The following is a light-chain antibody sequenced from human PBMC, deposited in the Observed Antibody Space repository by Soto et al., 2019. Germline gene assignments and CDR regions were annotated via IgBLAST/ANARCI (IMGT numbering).Light chain of an antibody. J-gene: IGKJ1*01. CDR3: QQYGSSPWK. CDR1: QSVSSSY. CDR2: GAS. Sequence: EIVLTQSPGTLSLSPGERATLSCRASQSVSSSYLAWYQQKPGQAPRLLIYGASSRATGIPDRFSGSGSGTDFTLTISRLEPEDFAVYYCQQYGSSPWKFGHGTK. V-gene: IGKV3-20*01.